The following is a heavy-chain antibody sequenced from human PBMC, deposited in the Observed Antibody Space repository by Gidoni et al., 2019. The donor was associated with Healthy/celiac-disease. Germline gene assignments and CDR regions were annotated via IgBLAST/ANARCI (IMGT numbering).Heavy chain of an antibody. CDR2: IISSSSYI. Sequence: EVQLVESGGGLVKTGGSLRLSCADSGFTFGSYSMNWVRQAPGKGLECVSSIISSSSYIYYADSVKGRFTISRVNAKNSLYLQMNSLRAEDTAVYYCARHYGWFGELYAFDIWGQGTMVTVSS. CDR3: ARHYGWFGELYAFDI. D-gene: IGHD3-10*01. CDR1: GFTFGSYS. J-gene: IGHJ3*02. V-gene: IGHV3-21*01.